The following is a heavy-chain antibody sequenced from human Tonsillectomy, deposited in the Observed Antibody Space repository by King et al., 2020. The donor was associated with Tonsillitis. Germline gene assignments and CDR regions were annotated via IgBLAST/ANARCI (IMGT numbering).Heavy chain of an antibody. CDR1: GGSISSYY. CDR3: GRGSSGWAFDY. V-gene: IGHV4-59*01. CDR2: IYYSGRT. D-gene: IGHD6-19*01. J-gene: IGHJ4*02. Sequence: VQLQESGPGLVKPSETLSLTCTVSGGSISSYYWSWIRQPPGKGLEWIGYIYYSGRTNNNPSLKSRVTISVDTSKNQFSLKLSSVTAADTAVYYCGRGSSGWAFDYWGQGTLVTVSS.